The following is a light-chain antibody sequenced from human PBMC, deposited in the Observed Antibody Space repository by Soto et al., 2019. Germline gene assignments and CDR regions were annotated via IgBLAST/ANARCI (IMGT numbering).Light chain of an antibody. CDR3: QQSFTTWT. J-gene: IGKJ1*01. CDR2: KAS. Sequence: IQMTQSASSVSASFGDRVTITCRASQGISSWLAWYQQKPGKAPKLLIYKASVLESGVPSRFSGSGSGTEFTLTISGLKPEDFATYYCQQSFTTWTFGQGTKVDIK. CDR1: QGISSW. V-gene: IGKV1-12*01.